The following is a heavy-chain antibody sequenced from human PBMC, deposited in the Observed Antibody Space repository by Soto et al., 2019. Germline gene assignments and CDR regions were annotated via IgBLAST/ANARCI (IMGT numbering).Heavy chain of an antibody. V-gene: IGHV3-7*01. CDR2: LHQDGHEK. CDR3: ARDGSGHYYDTTGYSGYFFGH. Sequence: EVQLVESGGGVVEPGGSLRLSCEASGFMITSHWMTWVRQAPGKGLEWVASLHQDGHEKYYVDSVKGRFTISRDNTRDALFLQRNSMRSEDTAVYYCARDGSGHYYDTTGYSGYFFGHWGQGALVTVSS. J-gene: IGHJ4*02. D-gene: IGHD3-22*01. CDR1: GFMITSHW.